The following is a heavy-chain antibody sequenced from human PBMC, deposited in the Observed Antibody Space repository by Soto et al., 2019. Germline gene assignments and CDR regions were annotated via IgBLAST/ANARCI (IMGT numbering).Heavy chain of an antibody. CDR3: ARFSYDSSGYC. CDR2: IYWDDDK. Sequence: QITLKESGPTLVKPTQTLTLTCTFSGFSLSTSVVGVGWIRQPPGKALEWLALIYWDDDKLYSPSLKSRLTITEDTSNNQVVLTMTNMDPVDPATYYCARFSYDSSGYCWGQGTLVTVSS. J-gene: IGHJ4*02. D-gene: IGHD3-22*01. V-gene: IGHV2-5*02. CDR1: GFSLSTSVVG.